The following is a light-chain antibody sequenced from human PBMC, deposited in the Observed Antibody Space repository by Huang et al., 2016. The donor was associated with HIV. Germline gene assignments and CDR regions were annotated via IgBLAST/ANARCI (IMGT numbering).Light chain of an antibody. CDR1: QSVSSD. CDR3: QQRSDWPRT. CDR2: GAS. V-gene: IGKV3-11*01. J-gene: IGKJ2*01. Sequence: EIVLTQSPATLSLSPGERATLSCRASQSVSSDLDWYQQKAGQAPRLLIYGASNRATGIPARFSGSGSGTDFTLTISSLETEDFAVYYCQQRSDWPRTFGQGTKLEIK.